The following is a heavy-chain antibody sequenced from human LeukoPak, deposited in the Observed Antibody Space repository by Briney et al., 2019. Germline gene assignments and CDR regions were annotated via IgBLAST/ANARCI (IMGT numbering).Heavy chain of an antibody. V-gene: IGHV4-30-2*01. J-gene: IGHJ3*01. D-gene: IGHD1-26*01. CDR3: AKDRAGLGLLDF. CDR2: IFQSGSP. Sequence: SQTLSLTCTVSGGPISSGGFSWTWIRQPPGKGLEWIGYIFQSGSPSYNPSLRSRVTISVDTSTNQISLRLNSVTAADTAMYYCAKDRAGLGLLDFWGQGTMVTVSS. CDR1: GGPISSGGFS.